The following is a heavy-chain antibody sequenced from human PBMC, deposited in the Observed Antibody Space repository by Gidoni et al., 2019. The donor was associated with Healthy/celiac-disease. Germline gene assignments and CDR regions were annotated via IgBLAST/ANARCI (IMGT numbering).Heavy chain of an antibody. Sequence: QVQLVQSGAEVRKPGSPVTGSCKAAGGPFSSYTISWVRQAPGQGLEWMGRVIPILCIANYAQKFQGTVTITADKSTSTAYMELSSLRSEDTAVYYCARADCTSCYLPYYYYGMDVWGQGTTVTVSS. D-gene: IGHD2-2*01. J-gene: IGHJ6*02. CDR2: VIPILCIA. V-gene: IGHV1-69*02. CDR1: GGPFSSYT. CDR3: ARADCTSCYLPYYYYGMDV.